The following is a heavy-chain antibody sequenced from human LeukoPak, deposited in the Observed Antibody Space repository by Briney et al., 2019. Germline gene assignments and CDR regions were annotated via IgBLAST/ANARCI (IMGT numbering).Heavy chain of an antibody. D-gene: IGHD2-15*01. J-gene: IGHJ1*01. Sequence: ASVKVSCKASGGTFTSYAISWVRQAPGQGLEWMGRIIPIFGTANYAQKFQGRVTITTDESTNTAYMELSSLRSEDTAVYYCARACSGGSSPTLEYFQNWGPGNLVTASS. V-gene: IGHV1-69*05. CDR1: GGTFTSYA. CDR3: ARACSGGSSPTLEYFQN. CDR2: IIPIFGTA.